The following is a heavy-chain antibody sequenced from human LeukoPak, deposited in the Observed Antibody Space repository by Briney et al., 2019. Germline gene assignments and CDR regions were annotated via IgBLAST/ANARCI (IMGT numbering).Heavy chain of an antibody. D-gene: IGHD3-10*01. CDR1: GFIFDDYA. CDR3: EPWWFGESDLLDY. Sequence: PGRSLRLSCAASGFIFDDYAMHWVRQAPGKGLEWVSRINSDGSSTSYADSVKGRFTISRDNAKNTLYLQMNSLRAEDTAVYYCEPWWFGESDLLDYWGQGTLVTVSS. V-gene: IGHV3-74*01. J-gene: IGHJ4*02. CDR2: INSDGSST.